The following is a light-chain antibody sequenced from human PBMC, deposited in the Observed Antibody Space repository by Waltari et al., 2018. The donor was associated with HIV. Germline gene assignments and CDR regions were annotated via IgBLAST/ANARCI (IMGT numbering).Light chain of an antibody. Sequence: QSVLTQPPSASGTPGQRVTISCSGSRSNIGNNDVYWFQHLPGTAPKLLIYRNNQRPSGVPDRFTGSKYGTSASLAISGLRSEDEADYYCDAWDNSLSGRVFGGGTKLTVL. CDR1: RSNIGNND. CDR2: RNN. V-gene: IGLV1-47*01. J-gene: IGLJ3*02. CDR3: DAWDNSLSGRV.